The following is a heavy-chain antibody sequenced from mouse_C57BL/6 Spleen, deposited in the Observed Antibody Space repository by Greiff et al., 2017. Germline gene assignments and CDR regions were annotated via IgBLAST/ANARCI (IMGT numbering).Heavy chain of an antibody. Sequence: QVHVKQSGPGLVQPSQSLSITCTVSGFSLTSYGVHWVRQSPGKGLEWLGVIWRGGSTDYNAAFMSRLSITKDNSKSQVFFKMNSLQADDTAIYYCAKSNYDYDNGFAYWGQGTLVTVSA. CDR1: GFSLTSYG. CDR2: IWRGGST. J-gene: IGHJ3*01. CDR3: AKSNYDYDNGFAY. V-gene: IGHV2-5*01. D-gene: IGHD2-4*01.